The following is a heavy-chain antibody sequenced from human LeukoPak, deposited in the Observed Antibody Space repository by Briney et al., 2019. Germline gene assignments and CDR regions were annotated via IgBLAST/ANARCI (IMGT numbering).Heavy chain of an antibody. V-gene: IGHV3-48*01. CDR1: GFTFSSYS. CDR2: ISSASNTI. CDR3: ARDGWFGDYNWFDA. Sequence: PGGSLRLSCAPSGFTFSSYSMNWVRQAPGKGLKWISYISSASNTIYYADSVKGRFTISRDNAKNSVYLQMNSLRAADTAMYYCARDGWFGDYNWFDAWGQGTLVTVCS. D-gene: IGHD3-10*01. J-gene: IGHJ5*02.